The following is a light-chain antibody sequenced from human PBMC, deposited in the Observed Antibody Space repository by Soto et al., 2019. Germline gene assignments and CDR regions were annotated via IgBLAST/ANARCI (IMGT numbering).Light chain of an antibody. V-gene: IGKV1-33*01. CDR2: DAS. Sequence: DIQMTQSPSSLSASVGDRVTITCQASQDIRNYLNWFQQKPGKAPKLLIYDASNLETGVPSRFSGSGSGTDFTFVISSLQPEDFATYYCQQYNNWPPWTFGQGTKLEIK. J-gene: IGKJ2*02. CDR1: QDIRNY. CDR3: QQYNNWPPWT.